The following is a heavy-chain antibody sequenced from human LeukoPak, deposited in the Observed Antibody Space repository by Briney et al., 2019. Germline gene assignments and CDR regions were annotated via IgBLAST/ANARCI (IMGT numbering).Heavy chain of an antibody. CDR3: ATSGGFVLPNAITGNWYMDV. D-gene: IGHD2-2*01. J-gene: IGHJ6*03. CDR1: GFTFSDYS. V-gene: IGHV3-21*01. Sequence: GRSLRLSCGASGFTFSDYSMNWVRQAPGKGLAWVASITSAGGYTYYADSVKGRFTISRDNAQNSLFLQMNSLRAEDTAVYFCATSGGFVLPNAITGNWYMDVWGRATSVSVSS. CDR2: ITSAGGYT.